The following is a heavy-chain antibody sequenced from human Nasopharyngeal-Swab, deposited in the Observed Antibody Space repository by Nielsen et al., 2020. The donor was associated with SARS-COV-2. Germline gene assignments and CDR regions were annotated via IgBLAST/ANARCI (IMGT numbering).Heavy chain of an antibody. V-gene: IGHV3-13*01. CDR3: ARAYYGSGSYYNGYYYGMDV. CDR1: GFTFSSYD. J-gene: IGHJ6*02. CDR2: IGTAGDT. Sequence: GESLKISCAASGFTFSSYDMHWVRQATGKDLEWVSAIGTAGDTYYPGSVKGRFTISRENAKNSLYLQMNSLRAGDTAVYYCARAYYGSGSYYNGYYYGMDVWGQGTTVTVSS. D-gene: IGHD3-10*01.